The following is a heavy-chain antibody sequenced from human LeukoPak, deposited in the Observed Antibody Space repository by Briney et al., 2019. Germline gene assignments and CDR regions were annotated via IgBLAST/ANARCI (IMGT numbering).Heavy chain of an antibody. CDR1: GYSFTNFD. J-gene: IGHJ4*02. CDR3: ATANYDSSGNDY. Sequence: ASVKVSCKASGYSFTNFDINWVRQATGQGLEWMGWISAYNGNTNYAQKLQGRVTMTTDTSTSTAYMELRSLRSDDTAVYYCATANYDSSGNDYWGQGTLVTVSS. CDR2: ISAYNGNT. D-gene: IGHD3-22*01. V-gene: IGHV1-18*01.